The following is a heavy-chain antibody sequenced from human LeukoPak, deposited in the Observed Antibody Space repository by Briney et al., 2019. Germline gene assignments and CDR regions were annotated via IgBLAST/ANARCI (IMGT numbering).Heavy chain of an antibody. CDR3: ARDLPAFGYGYTWSIDY. Sequence: ASVKVSCKVSGYTLTELSTHWVRQAPGKGLEWMGGFDPEDGETIYAQKFQGRVTMTEDTSTDTAYMELSSLRSEDTAVYYCARDLPAFGYGYTWSIDYWGQGTLVTVSS. V-gene: IGHV1-24*01. CDR1: GYTLTELS. J-gene: IGHJ4*02. D-gene: IGHD5-18*01. CDR2: FDPEDGET.